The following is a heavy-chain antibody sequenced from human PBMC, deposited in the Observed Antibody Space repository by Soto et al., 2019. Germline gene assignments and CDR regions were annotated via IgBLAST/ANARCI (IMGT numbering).Heavy chain of an antibody. V-gene: IGHV3-9*01. CDR2: ISWNSGSI. CDR1: GFTFDDYA. D-gene: IGHD3-22*01. CDR3: AKDISDYYDSSGYFWFDP. Sequence: GGSLRLSCAASGFTFDDYAMHWVRQAPGKGLEWVSGISWNSGSIGYADSVKGRFTISRDNAKNSLYLQMNSLRAEDTALYYCAKDISDYYDSSGYFWFDPWGQGTLVTVSS. J-gene: IGHJ5*02.